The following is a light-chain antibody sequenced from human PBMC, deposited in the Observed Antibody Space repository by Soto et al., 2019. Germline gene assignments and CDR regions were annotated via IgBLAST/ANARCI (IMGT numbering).Light chain of an antibody. CDR2: EVS. CDR1: SSDVGGYNY. V-gene: IGLV2-14*01. Sequence: QSVLTQPASVSGSPGQSITISCTGTSSDVGGYNYVSWFQQHPGKAPKLLIYEVSNRPSGVSNRFSGSKSGNTASLTISGLQAEDEGDYYCTSYRSPASWVFGGGTKLTVL. J-gene: IGLJ3*02. CDR3: TSYRSPASWV.